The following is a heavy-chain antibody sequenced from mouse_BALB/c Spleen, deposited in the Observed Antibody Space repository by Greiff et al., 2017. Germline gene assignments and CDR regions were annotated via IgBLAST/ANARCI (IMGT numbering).Heavy chain of an antibody. CDR2: IWAGGST. J-gene: IGHJ2*01. CDR3: ARGFTTVVAHYFDY. CDR1: GFSLTSYG. Sequence: VKVVESGPGLVAPSQSLSITCTVSGFSLTSYGVHWVRQPPGKGLEWLGVIWAGGSTNYNSALMSRLSISKDNSKSQVFLKMNSLQTDDTAMYYCARGFTTVVAHYFDYWGQGTTLTVSS. V-gene: IGHV2-9*02. D-gene: IGHD1-1*01.